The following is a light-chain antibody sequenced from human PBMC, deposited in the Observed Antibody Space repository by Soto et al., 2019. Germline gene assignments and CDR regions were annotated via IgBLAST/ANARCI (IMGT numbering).Light chain of an antibody. CDR2: AAS. J-gene: IGKJ1*01. V-gene: IGKV3-20*01. CDR3: QQYGSSPRT. CDR1: QSVSSN. Sequence: EIVMTQAPATLSVSLLERATLSFSASQSVSSNLAWYQQKPGQAPRLLIYAASSRATGIPDRFSGSGSGTDFTLTISRLEPEDFAVYYCQQYGSSPRTFGQGTKVDI.